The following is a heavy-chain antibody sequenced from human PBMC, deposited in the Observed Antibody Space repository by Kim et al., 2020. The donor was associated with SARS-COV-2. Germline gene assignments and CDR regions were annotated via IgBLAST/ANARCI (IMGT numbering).Heavy chain of an antibody. CDR1: GGSISSSSYY. CDR3: AVESGSYYY. Sequence: SETLSLTCTVSGGSISSSSYYWGWIRQPPGKGLEWIGSIYYSGSTYYNPSLKSRVTISVDTSKNQFSLKLSSVTAADTAVYYCAVESGSYYYWGQGTLVTVSS. J-gene: IGHJ4*02. D-gene: IGHD1-26*01. CDR2: IYYSGST. V-gene: IGHV4-39*01.